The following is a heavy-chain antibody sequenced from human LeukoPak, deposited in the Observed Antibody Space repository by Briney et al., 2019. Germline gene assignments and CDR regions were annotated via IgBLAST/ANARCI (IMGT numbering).Heavy chain of an antibody. D-gene: IGHD3-3*01. CDR2: ISSSGSTI. V-gene: IGHV3-48*03. J-gene: IGHJ3*02. CDR1: GFTFSSYE. CDR3: ARDDGSGYYFDI. Sequence: PGGSLRLSCAASGFTFSSYEMNWVRQAPGRGLEWVSYISSSGSTIYYADSVKGRFTIPRDNAKNSLYLQMNSLRAEDTAVYYCARDDGSGYYFDIWGQGTMVTVSS.